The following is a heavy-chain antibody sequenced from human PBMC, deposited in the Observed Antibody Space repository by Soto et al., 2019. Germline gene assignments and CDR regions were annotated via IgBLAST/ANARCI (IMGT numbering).Heavy chain of an antibody. CDR1: GGTFSSYA. CDR3: ARDPRYDFWSGYYRGGWFDP. D-gene: IGHD3-3*01. CDR2: IIPIFGTA. V-gene: IGHV1-69*01. J-gene: IGHJ5*02. Sequence: QVQLVQSGAEVKKPGSSVKVSCKASGGTFSSYAISWVRQAPGQGLEWMGGIIPIFGTANYAQKFQGRVTITGDESTSTAYMELSSLRAEDTAVYYCARDPRYDFWSGYYRGGWFDPWGQGTLVTVSS.